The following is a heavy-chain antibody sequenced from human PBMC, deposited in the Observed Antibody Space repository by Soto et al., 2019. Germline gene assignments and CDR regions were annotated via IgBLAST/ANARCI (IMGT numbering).Heavy chain of an antibody. V-gene: IGHV1-18*04. D-gene: IGHD6-19*01. J-gene: IGHJ6*02. CDR1: GYTFTSYG. CDR3: ARAPTYSSGWYPSYYYYYGMDV. Sequence: PSVKVSCKASGYTFTSYGISWVRQAPGQGLEWMGWISAYNGNTNYAQKLQGRVTMTTDTSTSTAYMELRSLRSDDTAVYYCARAPTYSSGWYPSYYYYYGMDVWGQGTTVTVSS. CDR2: ISAYNGNT.